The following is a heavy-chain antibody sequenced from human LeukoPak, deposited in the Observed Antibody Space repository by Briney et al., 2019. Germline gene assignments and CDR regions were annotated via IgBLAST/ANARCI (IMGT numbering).Heavy chain of an antibody. V-gene: IGHV3-23*01. D-gene: IGHD3-10*01. CDR2: ISGSGGST. CDR3: AKGSGNSEYYFDY. Sequence: NWVRQTPGKGLEWVSAISGSGGSTYYADSVKGRFTISRDNSKNTLYLQMNSLRAEDTAVYYCAKGSGNSEYYFDYWGQGTLVTVSS. J-gene: IGHJ4*02.